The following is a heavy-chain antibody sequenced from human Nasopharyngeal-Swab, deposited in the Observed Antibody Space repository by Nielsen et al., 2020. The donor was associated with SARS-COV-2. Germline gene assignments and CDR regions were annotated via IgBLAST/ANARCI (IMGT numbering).Heavy chain of an antibody. V-gene: IGHV3-23*01. J-gene: IGHJ4*02. D-gene: IGHD2-8*01. CDR2: ISGSGGST. CDR3: RLEGYATPVDY. CDR1: GFTFSSYA. Sequence: SLKISCAASGFTFSSYAMSWVRQVPGKGLEWVSAISGSGGSTYYADSVKGRFSISRVNFKNTLYLQMNSLTAEVTAVYCCRLEGYATPVDYWSQGTLVTVSS.